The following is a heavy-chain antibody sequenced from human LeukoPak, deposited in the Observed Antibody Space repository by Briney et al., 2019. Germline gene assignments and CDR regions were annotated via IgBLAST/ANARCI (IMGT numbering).Heavy chain of an antibody. CDR2: ISSSSSTI. CDR3: ARDIFIGYCSAGSCYSGFDS. V-gene: IGHV3-48*02. J-gene: IGHJ4*02. D-gene: IGHD2-15*01. CDR1: GFTFSSYS. Sequence: PGGSLRFSCAASGFTFSSYSMNWVRQAPGKGLEWVSYISSSSSTIYYADSVKGRFTISRDNAKNSLYLQLNSLRDEDTAVYYCARDIFIGYCSAGSCYSGFDSWGQGTLVTVSS.